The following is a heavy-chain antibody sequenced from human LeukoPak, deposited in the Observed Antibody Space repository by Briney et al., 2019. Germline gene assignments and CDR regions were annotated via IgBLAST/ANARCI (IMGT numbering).Heavy chain of an antibody. CDR3: ALAMGGAYYFGY. V-gene: IGHV1-18*01. Sequence: GASVKVSCKASGYTFTSYGISWVRQAPGQGLEWMGWISAYNGNTNYAQKFQGRVTMTRDTSISTAYMELSRLRSDDTAVYYCALAMGGAYYFGYWGQGTLVTVSS. J-gene: IGHJ4*02. CDR1: GYTFTSYG. CDR2: ISAYNGNT. D-gene: IGHD2-2*01.